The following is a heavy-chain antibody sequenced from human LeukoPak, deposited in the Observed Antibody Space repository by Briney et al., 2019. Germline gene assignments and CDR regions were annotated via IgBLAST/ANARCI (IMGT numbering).Heavy chain of an antibody. CDR1: GYSFTSYW. CDR2: IDPSDSYT. V-gene: IGHV5-10-1*01. CDR3: ARLYDSSGYYYVYHGMDV. D-gene: IGHD3-22*01. J-gene: IGHJ6*02. Sequence: GESLKISCKGSGYSFTSYWISWVCQMPGKGLEWMGRIDPSDSYTNYSPSFQGHVTISADKSISTAYLQWSSLKASDTAMYYCARLYDSSGYYYVYHGMDVWGQGTTVTVSS.